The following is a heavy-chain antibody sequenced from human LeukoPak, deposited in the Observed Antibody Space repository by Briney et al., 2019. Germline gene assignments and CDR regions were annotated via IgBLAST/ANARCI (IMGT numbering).Heavy chain of an antibody. CDR1: GFTFSSYA. D-gene: IGHD3-3*01. V-gene: IGHV3-23*01. CDR2: ISGSGGGT. Sequence: PGGSLRLSCAASGFTFSSYAMSWVRQAPGKGLEWVSAISGSGGGTHYADSVKGRFTISRDNSKNTLYLQMNSLRAEDTAVYYCAKEETYYDFWSGYPDAFDIWGQGTMVTVSS. CDR3: AKEETYYDFWSGYPDAFDI. J-gene: IGHJ3*02.